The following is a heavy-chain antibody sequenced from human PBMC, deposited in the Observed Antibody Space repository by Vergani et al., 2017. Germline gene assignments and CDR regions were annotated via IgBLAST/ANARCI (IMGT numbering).Heavy chain of an antibody. CDR1: GFTFSSYG. CDR2: IWYDGSNK. V-gene: IGHV3-33*01. D-gene: IGHD3-3*01. CDR3: ASDDFWSGYYAVYYYGMDV. J-gene: IGHJ6*02. Sequence: QVRLVESGGGVVQPGRSLRLSCAASGFTFSSYGMHWVRQAPGKGLEWVAVIWYDGSNKYYADSVKGRFTISRDNSKNTLYLQMNSLRAEDTAVYYCASDDFWSGYYAVYYYGMDVWGQGP.